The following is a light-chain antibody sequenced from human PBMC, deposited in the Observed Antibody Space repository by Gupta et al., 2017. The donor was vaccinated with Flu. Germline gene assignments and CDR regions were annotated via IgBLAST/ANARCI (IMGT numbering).Light chain of an antibody. CDR2: EDT. Sequence: QSAPTQPASVSGSPGQSITISCTGTSTDVGNYNLVAWYQQYPGKVPKLIIYEDTERPSGVSDRFSGVRSGNTASLTISGLQAEDEANYYCCSYAGDVLFGGGTRVTVL. CDR1: STDVGNYNL. CDR3: CSYAGDVL. V-gene: IGLV2-23*01. J-gene: IGLJ3*02.